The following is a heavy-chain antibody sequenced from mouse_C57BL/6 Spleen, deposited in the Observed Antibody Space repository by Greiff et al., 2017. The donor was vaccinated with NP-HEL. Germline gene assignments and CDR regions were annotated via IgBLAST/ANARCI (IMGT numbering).Heavy chain of an antibody. CDR2: IWSGGST. Sequence: VMLVESGPGLVQPSQSLSITCTVSGFSLTSYGVHWVRQSPGKGLEWLGVIWSGGSTDYNAAFISRLSISKDNSKSQVFFKMNSLQADDTAIYYCARKDDGYYDAMDYWGQGTSVTVSS. CDR1: GFSLTSYG. CDR3: ARKDDGYYDAMDY. D-gene: IGHD2-3*01. V-gene: IGHV2-2*01. J-gene: IGHJ4*01.